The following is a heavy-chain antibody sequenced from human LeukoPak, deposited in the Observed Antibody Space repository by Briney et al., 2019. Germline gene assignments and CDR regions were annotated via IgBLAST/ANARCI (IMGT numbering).Heavy chain of an antibody. CDR1: GFTFSGSA. D-gene: IGHD3-22*01. CDR2: IRSKANSYAT. Sequence: GGSLRLSCAASGFTFSGSAMHWVRQASGKGLEWVGRIRSKANSYATAHAASVKGRFTISRDDSKNTAYLQMNSLRAEDTAVYYCAKSQTSYYYDSSGYSLFDYWGQGTLVTVSS. CDR3: AKSQTSYYYDSSGYSLFDY. V-gene: IGHV3-73*01. J-gene: IGHJ4*02.